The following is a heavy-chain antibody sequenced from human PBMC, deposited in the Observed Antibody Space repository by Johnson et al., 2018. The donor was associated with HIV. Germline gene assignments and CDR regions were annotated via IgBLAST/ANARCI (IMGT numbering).Heavy chain of an antibody. Sequence: VQLVESGGDLVKPGGSLRLSCAASGFIFSHAWMSWVRQAPGKGLEWVGRIKSKTDGGTTDYAAPVKGRFTISRDDSKNTLYLQMNSLKTEDTAVYYCTTFYCGGDCYAFDIWGQGTMVTVSS. J-gene: IGHJ3*02. CDR1: GFIFSHAW. CDR3: TTFYCGGDCYAFDI. CDR2: IKSKTDGGTT. V-gene: IGHV3-15*01. D-gene: IGHD2-21*01.